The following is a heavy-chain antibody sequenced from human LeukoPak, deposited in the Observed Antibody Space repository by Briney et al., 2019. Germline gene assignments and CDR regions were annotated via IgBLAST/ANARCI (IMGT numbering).Heavy chain of an antibody. CDR1: GVSFSGYY. D-gene: IGHD5-12*01. V-gene: IGHV4-34*01. CDR2: INHSGST. J-gene: IGHJ4*02. CDR3: ARLYSGYDPMRHY. Sequence: PSETLSLTCAVYGVSFSGYYWSWIRQPPGKGLEWIGEINHSGSTNYNPSLKSRVTISVDTSKNQFSLKLSSVTAADTAVYYCARLYSGYDPMRHYWGQGTLVTVSS.